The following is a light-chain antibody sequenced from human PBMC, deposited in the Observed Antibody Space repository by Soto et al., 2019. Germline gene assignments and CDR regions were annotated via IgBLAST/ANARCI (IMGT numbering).Light chain of an antibody. CDR1: QSVSIN. CDR2: DAS. CDR3: QQHSNWPLT. Sequence: EIMMTQSPAILSVSPGERATLSCRASQSVSINLAWYQQKPDQVPRLLIYDASSRATGIPARFSGSGSGTDFTLTISSLEPEDFAVYYCQQHSNWPLTFGGGTKVDIK. V-gene: IGKV3-11*01. J-gene: IGKJ4*01.